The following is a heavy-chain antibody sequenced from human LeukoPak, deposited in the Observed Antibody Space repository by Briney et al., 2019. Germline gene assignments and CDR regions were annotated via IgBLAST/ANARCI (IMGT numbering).Heavy chain of an antibody. V-gene: IGHV3-23*01. D-gene: IGHD5-12*01. J-gene: IGHJ4*02. Sequence: GGSLRLSCAASGFTFSSYAISWVRQAPGKGLEWVSAISGSGGSTYYADSVKSRFTISRDNSKNTLYLQMNSLRAEDTAVYYCAKASRGYSGYDSNWGKGTLVTVSS. CDR2: ISGSGGST. CDR3: AKASRGYSGYDSN. CDR1: GFTFSSYA.